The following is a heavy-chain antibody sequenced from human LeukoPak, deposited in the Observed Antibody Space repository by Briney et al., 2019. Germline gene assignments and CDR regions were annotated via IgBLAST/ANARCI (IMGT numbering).Heavy chain of an antibody. CDR3: ASNFDY. CDR2: ISAYNGNT. Sequence: ASVKVSCKASGYTFTSYGISWVRQAPGQGLEWMGWISAYNGNTNYAQKFQGRVTMTRDMSTSTVYMELSSLRSEDTAVYYCASNFDYWGQGTLVTVSS. CDR1: GYTFTSYG. J-gene: IGHJ4*02. V-gene: IGHV1-18*01.